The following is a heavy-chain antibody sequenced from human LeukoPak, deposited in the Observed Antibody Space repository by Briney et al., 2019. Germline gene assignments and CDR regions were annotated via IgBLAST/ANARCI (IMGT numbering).Heavy chain of an antibody. V-gene: IGHV3-21*01. CDR1: GFTFSSHS. CDR3: ARADSGYDYYYYYYMDV. Sequence: PGGSLRLSCAASGFTFSSHSMNWVRQAPGKGLEWVSSISSSSSYIYYADSVKGRFTISRDNAKNSLYLQMNSLRAEDTAVYYCARADSGYDYYYYYYMDVWGKGTTVTVSS. J-gene: IGHJ6*03. CDR2: ISSSSSYI. D-gene: IGHD5-12*01.